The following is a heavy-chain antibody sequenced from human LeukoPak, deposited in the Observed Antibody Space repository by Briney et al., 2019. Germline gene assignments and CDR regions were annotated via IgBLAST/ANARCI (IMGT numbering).Heavy chain of an antibody. D-gene: IGHD5-12*01. J-gene: IGHJ4*02. CDR1: GASFTGYC. CDR2: IIHSGNP. Sequence: SETLSLTCAVDGASFTGYCWGWIRQPPGKVLVWIGAIIHSGNPNLNPSLKRGVTIPVDTAKDQFSLKLSSVTAADTAVYYCATPRPLGYPKRGGFDYWGQGTLVTVSS. CDR3: ATPRPLGYPKRGGFDY. V-gene: IGHV4-34*12.